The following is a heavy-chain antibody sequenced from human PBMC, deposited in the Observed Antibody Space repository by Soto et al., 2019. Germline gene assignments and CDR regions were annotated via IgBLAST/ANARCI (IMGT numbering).Heavy chain of an antibody. CDR3: ARAYSSIWWERGKNWLDP. CDR1: GYSFNTYY. CDR2: VNPRTYNT. V-gene: IGHV1-46*02. D-gene: IGHD2-2*01. J-gene: IGHJ5*02. Sequence: GASVKVSCKASGYSFNTYYIHWVRQAPGQGLEWMGIVNPRTYNTTYAQRFQGRVLMTMDMPTRTAYMEMSSLRYEDTAVYFCARAYSSIWWERGKNWLDPWGQGTLVTVSS.